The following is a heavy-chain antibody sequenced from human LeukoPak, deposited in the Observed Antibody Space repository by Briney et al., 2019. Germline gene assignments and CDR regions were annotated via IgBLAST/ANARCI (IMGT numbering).Heavy chain of an antibody. Sequence: GGSLRLSCAASGFTFNSYAMSWVRQAPGKGLEWVSAISGSGDNTYSADSVQGRLTISRDNSKNTLYLQMNSLRAEDTAVYYCAKDRVGAMLYFDSWGQGTLVTVSS. V-gene: IGHV3-23*01. CDR2: ISGSGDNT. CDR1: GFTFNSYA. D-gene: IGHD1-26*01. CDR3: AKDRVGAMLYFDS. J-gene: IGHJ4*02.